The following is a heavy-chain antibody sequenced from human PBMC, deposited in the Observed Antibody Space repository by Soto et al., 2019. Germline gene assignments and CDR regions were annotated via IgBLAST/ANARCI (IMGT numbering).Heavy chain of an antibody. V-gene: IGHV3-13*04. CDR3: AREMADTVTASWSLDL. D-gene: IGHD4-17*01. J-gene: IGHJ2*01. CDR2: IGAGGDT. CDR1: GSTFSTYD. Sequence: EVQLVESGGGLVQPGGSLRLSCAASGSTFSTYDMHWVRQATGEGLEWVSAIGAGGDTYYADSVKGRFIIFRENAKTSLYLQMNSLPAGDTAVYYCAREMADTVTASWSLDLWGRGTLVTVSS.